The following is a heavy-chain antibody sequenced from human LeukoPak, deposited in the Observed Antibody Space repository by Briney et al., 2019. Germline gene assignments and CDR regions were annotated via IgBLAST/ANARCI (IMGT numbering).Heavy chain of an antibody. Sequence: GGSLRLSCAASGVTVGNNYMNWVRQAPGKWLEWVSLIYSGGSTHYADSVKGRFTISRDNSKNTLYLQMNSLRVDDTAVYYCARDPPAVAANTYGWGQGTLVTVSS. D-gene: IGHD6-6*01. CDR1: GVTVGNNY. CDR2: IYSGGST. J-gene: IGHJ4*02. V-gene: IGHV3-66*01. CDR3: ARDPPAVAANTYG.